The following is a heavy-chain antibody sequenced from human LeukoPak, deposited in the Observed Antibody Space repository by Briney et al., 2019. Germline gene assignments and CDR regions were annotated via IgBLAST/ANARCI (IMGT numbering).Heavy chain of an antibody. CDR1: GFTFSSFW. D-gene: IGHD6-19*01. Sequence: PGGSLRPSCAASGFTFSSFWMHWVRQAPGKGLVWVSRINSVGSSTSYADSVKGRFTISRDNAKNTLYLQMNSLRAVDTAVYYCARERTSGWDAFDFWGQGTLVTVSS. CDR2: INSVGSST. CDR3: ARERTSGWDAFDF. J-gene: IGHJ4*02. V-gene: IGHV3-74*01.